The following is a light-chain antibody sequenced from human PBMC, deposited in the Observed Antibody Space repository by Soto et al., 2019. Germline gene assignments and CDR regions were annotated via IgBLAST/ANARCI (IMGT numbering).Light chain of an antibody. CDR2: NVY. Sequence: QSALTQPASVSGSPGQSITISCTGTSSDVGAYNFVSWHQQHPGKAPKLMIYNVYDRPSGISYRFSGSKSGNTASLTISGLQGEDEADYYCSAYTVSRTYVFGTGTTLTVL. CDR1: SSDVGAYNF. CDR3: SAYTVSRTYV. J-gene: IGLJ1*01. V-gene: IGLV2-14*03.